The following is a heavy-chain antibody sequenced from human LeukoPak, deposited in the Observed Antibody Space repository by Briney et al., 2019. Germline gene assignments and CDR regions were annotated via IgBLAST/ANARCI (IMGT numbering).Heavy chain of an antibody. CDR3: ASRGGEGGWYFDY. CDR2: ISYDGSNK. V-gene: IGHV3-30-3*01. J-gene: IGHJ4*02. Sequence: QAGGSLRLSCAASGFTFSSYAMHWVRQAPGKGLEWVAVISYDGSNKYYADSVKGRFTISRDNSKNTLYLQMNSLRAEDTAVYYCASRGGEGGWYFDYWGQGTLVTASS. D-gene: IGHD6-19*01. CDR1: GFTFSSYA.